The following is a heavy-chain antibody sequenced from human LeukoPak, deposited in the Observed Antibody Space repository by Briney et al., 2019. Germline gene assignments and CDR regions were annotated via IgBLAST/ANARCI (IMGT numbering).Heavy chain of an antibody. J-gene: IGHJ3*02. CDR1: GFTFSSYA. CDR3: AKDVPPFRITMVRGYAFDI. D-gene: IGHD3-10*01. V-gene: IGHV3-23*01. Sequence: GGSLRLSCAASGFTFSSYAMSWVRQAPGKGLEWVSAISGSGGSTYYADSVKGRFTISRDNSKNTLYLQMNSLRAEDTAVYYCAKDVPPFRITMVRGYAFDIWGQGTMVTVSS. CDR2: ISGSGGST.